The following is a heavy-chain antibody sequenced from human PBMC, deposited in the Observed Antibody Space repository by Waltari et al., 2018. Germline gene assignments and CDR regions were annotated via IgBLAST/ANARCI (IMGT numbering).Heavy chain of an antibody. Sequence: QLQLQESGPGLVKPSETLSLTCTVSGGSISSSSYYWGWIRQPPGKGLEWIGSIYYSGSTYYNPSLKSRVTISVDTSKNQFSLKLSSVTAADTAVYYSARRPKYSGAFDYWGQGTLVTVSS. CDR1: GGSISSSSYY. CDR3: ARRPKYSGAFDY. J-gene: IGHJ4*02. CDR2: IYYSGST. D-gene: IGHD3-10*01. V-gene: IGHV4-39*01.